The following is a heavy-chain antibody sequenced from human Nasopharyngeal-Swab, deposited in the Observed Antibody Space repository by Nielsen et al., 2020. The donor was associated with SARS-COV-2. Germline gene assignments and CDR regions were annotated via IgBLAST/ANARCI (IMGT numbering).Heavy chain of an antibody. CDR3: AKDPGYDSSGYYYWASLMDY. CDR1: GFTFSSYA. D-gene: IGHD3-22*01. V-gene: IGHV3-23*01. CDR2: ISGSGGST. Sequence: GESLKISCAASGFTFSSYAMSWVRQAPGKGLEWVSAISGSGGSTYYADSVKGRFTISSDNSKNTLYLQMNSLRAEDTAVYYCAKDPGYDSSGYYYWASLMDYWGQGTLVTVSS. J-gene: IGHJ4*02.